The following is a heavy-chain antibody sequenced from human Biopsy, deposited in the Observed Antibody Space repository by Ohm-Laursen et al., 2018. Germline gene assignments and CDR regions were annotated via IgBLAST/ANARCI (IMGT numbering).Heavy chain of an antibody. Sequence: ASVKVSCKASGYTFAGYYLRWVRQAPGHGLEWMGWINPNSGNANYAQSFQGRLTVTGDTSISTAYMELTSLTFDDTAIYYCARVPAYPSIDGYYGLDLWGQGTTVIVSS. J-gene: IGHJ6*02. CDR1: GYTFAGYY. V-gene: IGHV1-2*02. D-gene: IGHD3-9*01. CDR2: INPNSGNA. CDR3: ARVPAYPSIDGYYGLDL.